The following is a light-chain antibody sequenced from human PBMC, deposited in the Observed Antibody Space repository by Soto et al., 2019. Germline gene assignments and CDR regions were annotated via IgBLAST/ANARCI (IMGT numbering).Light chain of an antibody. CDR2: ATS. CDR3: QQFGSSLST. CDR1: QSVSSRY. Sequence: IVLTQSPGTLSLSPGETAALYCRTSQSVSSRYLAWYQQKSGQAPRLLIYATSSRATDIPDRFIGYGSGTDFTLTISGLEPEDFAVYYCQQFGSSLSTFGQGTKVDIK. J-gene: IGKJ1*01. V-gene: IGKV3-20*01.